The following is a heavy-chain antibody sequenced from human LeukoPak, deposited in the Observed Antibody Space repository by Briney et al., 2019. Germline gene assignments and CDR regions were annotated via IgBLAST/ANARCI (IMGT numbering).Heavy chain of an antibody. Sequence: GRSLRLSCAASGFTFSSYGMHWVRQAPGKGLEWVAVIWYDGSNKYYADSVKGRFTISRDNSKNTLYLQMNSLRADDTAVYYCAKWSGNRPLYYFDYWGQGTLVTVSS. V-gene: IGHV3-33*06. CDR1: GFTFSSYG. CDR2: IWYDGSNK. CDR3: AKWSGNRPLYYFDY. D-gene: IGHD3-3*01. J-gene: IGHJ4*02.